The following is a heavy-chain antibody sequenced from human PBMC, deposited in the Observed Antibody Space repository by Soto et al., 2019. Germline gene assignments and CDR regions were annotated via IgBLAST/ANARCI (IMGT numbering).Heavy chain of an antibody. Sequence: SETLSLTCAVSGGSISSGGYSWSWIRQPPGKGLEWIGYIYHSGSTYYNPSLKSRVTISVDRSKNQFSLKLDSVTAADTAVYYCARQQWLVLNAFDIWGQGTMVTVSS. CDR3: ARQQWLVLNAFDI. CDR1: GGSISSGGYS. V-gene: IGHV4-30-2*01. CDR2: IYHSGST. J-gene: IGHJ3*02. D-gene: IGHD6-19*01.